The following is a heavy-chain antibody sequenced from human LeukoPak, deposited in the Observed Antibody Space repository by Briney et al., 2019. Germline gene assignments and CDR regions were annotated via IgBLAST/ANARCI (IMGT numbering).Heavy chain of an antibody. Sequence: GGSLRLSCAASGFTFDDYAMHWVRQAPGKGLEWVSGISWNSGSIGYADSVKGRFTISRDNSKNTLYLQMNSLRAEDTAVYYCAKDSTMDDFWSGYYTFGYWGQGTLVTVSS. CDR3: AKDSTMDDFWSGYYTFGY. V-gene: IGHV3-9*01. D-gene: IGHD3-3*01. CDR1: GFTFDDYA. J-gene: IGHJ4*02. CDR2: ISWNSGSI.